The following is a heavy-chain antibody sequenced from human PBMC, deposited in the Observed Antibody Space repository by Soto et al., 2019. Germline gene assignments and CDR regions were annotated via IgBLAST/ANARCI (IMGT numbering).Heavy chain of an antibody. V-gene: IGHV1-18*01. CDR3: ARDAQGVFLHY. D-gene: IGHD3-16*01. CDR1: GYTFTSYG. J-gene: IGHJ4*02. CDR2: ISAYMGNT. Sequence: QVQLVQSGAEVKKPGASVKVSCKASGYTFTSYGISWVRQAPGQGLAGRGWISAYMGNTNYAQQLQGRVTMTRDTSTSTAYMELRSLRSDDTAVYYCARDAQGVFLHYWGQGTLVTVSS.